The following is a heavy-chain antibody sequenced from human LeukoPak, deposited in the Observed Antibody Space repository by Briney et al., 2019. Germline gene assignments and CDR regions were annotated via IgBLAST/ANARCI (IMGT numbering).Heavy chain of an antibody. D-gene: IGHD2-21*01. CDR1: VGNFNSYA. Sequence: SVKVSCKASVGNFNSYAVSWVRQAPGQGLEWMGSIIPFLGTTNYAQKFQGRVTITADEPTRTAYMELTYVRSDDTAVYYCTIIPNVILFTHYFEYWGQGTLVTVSS. CDR2: IIPFLGTT. V-gene: IGHV1-69*11. CDR3: TIIPNVILFTHYFEY. J-gene: IGHJ4*02.